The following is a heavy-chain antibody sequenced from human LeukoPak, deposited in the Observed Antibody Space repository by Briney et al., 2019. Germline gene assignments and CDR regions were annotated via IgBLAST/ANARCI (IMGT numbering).Heavy chain of an antibody. V-gene: IGHV3-7*01. Sequence: GGSLRLSCAASGFTFSDYWMNWVRQAPGKGLEWLPTIKQDGSEKFYVASVKGRFTMSRDNTKNSLYLQMNSLRAEDTAVYYCARDGRDYAGNSGGNYWGQGTLVTVSS. J-gene: IGHJ4*02. CDR3: ARDGRDYAGNSGGNY. CDR2: IKQDGSEK. D-gene: IGHD4-23*01. CDR1: GFTFSDYW.